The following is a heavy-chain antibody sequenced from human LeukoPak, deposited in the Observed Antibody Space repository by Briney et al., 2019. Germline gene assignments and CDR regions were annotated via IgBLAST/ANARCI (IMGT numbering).Heavy chain of an antibody. V-gene: IGHV1-2*04. CDR2: INANNGDT. D-gene: IGHD4-17*01. J-gene: IGHJ4*02. CDR3: ARDGATVATPFFDY. CDR1: GYTFTSYY. Sequence: ASVKVSCKASGYTFTSYYMHWVRQAPGQGLEWMGWINANNGDTNYAQKFRGWVTMTRDTSLSTVYMEVSRLRSDDTAVYYCARDGATVATPFFDYWGQGTLVTVSS.